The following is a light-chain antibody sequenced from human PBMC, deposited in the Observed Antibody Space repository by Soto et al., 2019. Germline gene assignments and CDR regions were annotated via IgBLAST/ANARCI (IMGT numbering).Light chain of an antibody. V-gene: IGKV1-33*01. Sequence: DIQMTQSPSSLSASVGDRVTITCQASQDISNYLNWYQQKPGKAPKLLIYDASNLETGVPSRFSGSGSGTDFTFTIRSLQPEDIATYYCQQYDNLPSITFGQGTRLEIK. J-gene: IGKJ5*01. CDR2: DAS. CDR3: QQYDNLPSIT. CDR1: QDISNY.